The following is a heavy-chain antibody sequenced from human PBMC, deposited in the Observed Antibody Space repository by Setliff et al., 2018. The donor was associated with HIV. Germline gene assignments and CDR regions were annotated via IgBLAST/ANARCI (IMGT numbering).Heavy chain of an antibody. CDR1: GGSISSSTYY. J-gene: IGHJ4*02. Sequence: PSETLSLTCTVSGGSISSSTYYWGWIRQPPGKGLEWIGEINHSGSTNYNPSLQSRVTISVDTSKNQFSLKLTSVTAADTAVYYCARFSTSSGGTLDYWGQGTLVTVSS. CDR3: ARFSTSSGGTLDY. D-gene: IGHD6-6*01. CDR2: INHSGST. V-gene: IGHV4-39*07.